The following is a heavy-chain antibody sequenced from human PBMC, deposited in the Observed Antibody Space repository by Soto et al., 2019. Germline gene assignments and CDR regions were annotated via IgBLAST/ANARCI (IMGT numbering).Heavy chain of an antibody. V-gene: IGHV4-31*03. Sequence: PSETLSLTCTVSGGSISSGGYYWSWIRQHPGKGLEWIGYIYYSGSTYYNPSLKSRVTISVDTSKNQFSLKLSSVTAADTAVYYCARDVTTVTTSKTPNWFDSWGQRTLVTVSS. CDR2: IYYSGST. CDR3: ARDVTTVTTSKTPNWFDS. CDR1: GGSISSGGYY. D-gene: IGHD4-17*01. J-gene: IGHJ5*01.